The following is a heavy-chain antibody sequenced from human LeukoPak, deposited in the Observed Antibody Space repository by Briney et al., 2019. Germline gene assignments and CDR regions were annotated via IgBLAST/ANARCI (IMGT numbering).Heavy chain of an antibody. CDR2: IYSGGST. V-gene: IGHV3-53*05. CDR1: GFTVSSNY. CDR3: ARGSGGGSGWYLFDP. D-gene: IGHD6-19*01. J-gene: IGHJ5*02. Sequence: GGPLRLSCAASGFTVSSNYMSWVRQAPGKGLEWVSVIYSGGSTYYADSVKGRFTISRDNSKNTLYLQMNSLRAEDTAVYYCARGSGGGSGWYLFDPWGQGTLVTVSS.